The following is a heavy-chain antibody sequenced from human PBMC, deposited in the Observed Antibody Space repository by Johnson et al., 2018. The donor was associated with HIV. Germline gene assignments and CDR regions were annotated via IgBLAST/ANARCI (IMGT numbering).Heavy chain of an antibody. V-gene: IGHV3-66*02. CDR2: IYSAGST. CDR3: AREMGWEDAFDI. Sequence: VQLVESGGGLVQPGGSLRLSCAASGFTVSSSYMSWVRQAPGKGLEWVSVIYSAGSTYYADSVKGRFTISRDNSKNTLYLQMNSLRGEDTAVYYCAREMGWEDAFDIWGQGTMVTVSS. CDR1: GFTVSSSY. D-gene: IGHD5-24*01. J-gene: IGHJ3*02.